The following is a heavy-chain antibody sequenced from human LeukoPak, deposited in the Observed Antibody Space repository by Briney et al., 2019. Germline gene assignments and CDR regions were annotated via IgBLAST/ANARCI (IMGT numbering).Heavy chain of an antibody. Sequence: SETLSLTCTVSGGSIDNSHYYWGWIRQPPGEGLEWIASIHYSGSTHYNPSLKSRVTISVDTSKNQFSLKPSSVTAADTAVYYCVRLASGLIDYWGQGTLVTVSS. D-gene: IGHD6-19*01. J-gene: IGHJ4*02. CDR1: GGSIDNSHYY. V-gene: IGHV4-39*01. CDR3: VRLASGLIDY. CDR2: IHYSGST.